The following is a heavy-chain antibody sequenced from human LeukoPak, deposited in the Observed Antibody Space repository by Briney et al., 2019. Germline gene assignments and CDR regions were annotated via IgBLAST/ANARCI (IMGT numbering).Heavy chain of an antibody. D-gene: IGHD3-9*01. CDR1: GGSISSSNW. J-gene: IGHJ5*02. CDR2: IYHSGST. CDR3: ASHILTSYSHEWFDP. V-gene: IGHV4-4*02. Sequence: SGTLSLTCAVSGGSISSSNWWSWVRQPPGKGLEWIGEIYHSGSTNYNPSLKSRVTISVDKSKNQFSLKLSSVTAADTAVYYCASHILTSYSHEWFDPWGQGTLVTVSS.